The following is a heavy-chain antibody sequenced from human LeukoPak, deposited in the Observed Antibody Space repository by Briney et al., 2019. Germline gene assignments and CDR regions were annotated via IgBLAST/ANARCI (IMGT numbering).Heavy chain of an antibody. D-gene: IGHD2-2*02. CDR2: ISYDGSNK. CDR1: GFTFSSYA. CDR3: ARDIRYCSSTSCYTAYDAFDI. J-gene: IGHJ3*02. V-gene: IGHV3-30-3*01. Sequence: GGSLRLSCAASGFTFSSYAMHWVRQAPGKGLEWVAVISYDGSNKYYADSVKGRFTISRDNSKNTLYLQMNSLRAEDTAVYYCARDIRYCSSTSCYTAYDAFDIWGQGTMVTVSS.